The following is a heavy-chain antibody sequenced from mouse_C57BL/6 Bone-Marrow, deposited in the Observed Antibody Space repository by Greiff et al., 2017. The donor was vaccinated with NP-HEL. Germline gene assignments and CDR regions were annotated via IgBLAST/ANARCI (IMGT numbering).Heavy chain of an antibody. D-gene: IGHD4-1*01. CDR3: ARHGNWDGFAY. Sequence: EVQVVESGGDLVKPGGSLKLSCAASGFTFSSYGMSWVRQTPDKRLEWVATISSGGSYTYYPDSVKGRFTMSRDNAKNTLYLQMGSLKSEDTAMYYCARHGNWDGFAYWGQGTLVTVSA. V-gene: IGHV5-6*01. CDR1: GFTFSSYG. J-gene: IGHJ3*01. CDR2: ISSGGSYT.